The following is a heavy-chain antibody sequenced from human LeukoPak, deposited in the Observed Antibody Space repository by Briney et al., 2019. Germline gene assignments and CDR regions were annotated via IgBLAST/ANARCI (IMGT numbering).Heavy chain of an antibody. CDR3: GSTNYHPSLKSRVTISADTSKNQFSLKLSSVTAADTAMYYCARGGRNIAIEGTFDI. V-gene: IGHV1-46*01. CDR2: INPSGGST. CDR1: GYTFTSYS. J-gene: IGHJ3*02. D-gene: IGHD3-10*01. Sequence: ASVKVSCKASGYTFTSYSMHWVRQTPGQGLEWMGIINPSGGSTSYAQKFQGRVTMTRDTSTSTVYSELRSLRTADTAVSYSGSTNYHPSLKSRVTISADTSKNQFSLKLSSVTAADTAMYYCARGGRNIAIEGTFDIWGQGTMVTVSS.